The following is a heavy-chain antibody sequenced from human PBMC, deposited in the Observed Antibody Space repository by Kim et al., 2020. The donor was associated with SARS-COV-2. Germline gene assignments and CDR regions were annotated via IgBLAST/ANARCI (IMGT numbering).Heavy chain of an antibody. D-gene: IGHD6-19*01. V-gene: IGHV3-11*03. J-gene: IGHJ4*02. CDR3: ARVASGSTAWYYFDY. CDR2: ISSSSSYT. Sequence: GGSLRLSCAASGFTFSDYYMTWIRQAPGKGLEWISYISSSSSYTKYADSVKGRFTISRDNAKNSLYLQMNSLRADDTAVYYCARVASGSTAWYYFDYWGQGTLVTVSS. CDR1: GFTFSDYY.